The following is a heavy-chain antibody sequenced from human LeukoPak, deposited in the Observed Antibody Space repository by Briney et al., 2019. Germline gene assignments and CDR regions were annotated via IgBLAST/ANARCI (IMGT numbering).Heavy chain of an antibody. Sequence: PGRSLRLSCTASGFTFGDYAMSWFRQAPGKGLEWVGFIRSKAYGGTTEYAASVKGRFTISRDDSKSIAYLQMNSLKTEDTAVDYCTRDRAAMVTPYYFDYWGQGTLVTVSS. J-gene: IGHJ4*02. CDR2: IRSKAYGGTT. CDR3: TRDRAAMVTPYYFDY. V-gene: IGHV3-49*03. CDR1: GFTFGDYA. D-gene: IGHD5-18*01.